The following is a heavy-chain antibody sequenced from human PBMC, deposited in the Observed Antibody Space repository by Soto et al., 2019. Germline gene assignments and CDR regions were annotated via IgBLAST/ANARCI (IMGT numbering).Heavy chain of an antibody. CDR2: ISGSGGST. CDR1: GFTFSSYA. D-gene: IGHD3-3*01. CDR3: AKDGRILEWSIYFDY. J-gene: IGHJ4*02. V-gene: IGHV3-23*01. Sequence: GGSLRLSCAASGFTFSSYAMSWVRQAPGKGLEWVSAISGSGGSTYYADSVKGRFTISRDNSKNTLYLQMNSLRAEDTAVYYCAKDGRILEWSIYFDYWGQGTLVTVSS.